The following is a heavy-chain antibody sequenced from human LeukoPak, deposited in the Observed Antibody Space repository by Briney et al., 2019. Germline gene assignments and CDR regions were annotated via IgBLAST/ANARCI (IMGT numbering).Heavy chain of an antibody. J-gene: IGHJ6*03. CDR1: GYTFTSYG. CDR3: ARAWCITVVTPRRVTDYYYYYYMDV. Sequence: ASVKVSRKASGYTFTSYGISWVRQAPGQGLEWMGWISAYNGNTNYAQKLQGRVTMTTDTSTSTAYMELRSLRSDDTAVYYCARAWCITVVTPRRVTDYYYYYYMDVWGKGTTVTISS. CDR2: ISAYNGNT. D-gene: IGHD4-23*01. V-gene: IGHV1-18*01.